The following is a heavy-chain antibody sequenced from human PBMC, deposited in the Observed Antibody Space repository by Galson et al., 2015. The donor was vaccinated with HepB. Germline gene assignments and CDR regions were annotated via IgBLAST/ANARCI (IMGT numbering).Heavy chain of an antibody. Sequence: SETLSLTCTVSGGSISSSSYYWGWIRQPPGKGLEWIGSIYYSGSTYYNPSLKSRVTISVDTSKNQFSLKLSSVTAADTAVYYCARQAREWLRAPDYWGQGTLVTVSS. CDR1: GGSISSSSYY. J-gene: IGHJ4*02. D-gene: IGHD5-12*01. CDR3: ARQAREWLRAPDY. V-gene: IGHV4-39*01. CDR2: IYYSGST.